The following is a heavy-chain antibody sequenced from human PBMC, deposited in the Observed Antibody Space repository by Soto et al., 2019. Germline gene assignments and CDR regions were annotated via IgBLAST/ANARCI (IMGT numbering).Heavy chain of an antibody. Sequence: QVQLVQSGAEVKKPGDSVEVFCKASGGTFNRYAISWVRQAPGQGLEWMGGIIPIFGTANYAQKFQGRVTITADESTSTAYMELSSLRSEDTAVYYCAGPPELTRIYYYYGMDVWGQGTTVTVSS. CDR3: AGPPELTRIYYYYGMDV. V-gene: IGHV1-69*12. J-gene: IGHJ6*02. D-gene: IGHD1-7*01. CDR2: IIPIFGTA. CDR1: GGTFNRYA.